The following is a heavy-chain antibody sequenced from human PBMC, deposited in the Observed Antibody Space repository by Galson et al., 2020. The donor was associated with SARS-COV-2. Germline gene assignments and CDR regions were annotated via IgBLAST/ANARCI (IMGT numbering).Heavy chain of an antibody. CDR2: INHSGST. CDR1: GGSFIGYY. J-gene: IGHJ5*02. V-gene: IGHV4-34*01. CDR3: AREGSNYYGSGSYSFNGWFDP. Sequence: SETLSLTCAVYGGSFIGYYWSWIRQPPGKGLEWIGEINHSGSTNYNPSLKSRVTISVDTSKNQFSLKLSSVTAADTAVYYCAREGSNYYGSGSYSFNGWFDPWGQGTLVTVSS. D-gene: IGHD3-10*01.